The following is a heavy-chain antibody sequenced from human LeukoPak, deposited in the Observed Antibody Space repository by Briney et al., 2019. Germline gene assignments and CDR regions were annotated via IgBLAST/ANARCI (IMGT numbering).Heavy chain of an antibody. V-gene: IGHV4-59*08. CDR1: GVSMSGSF. D-gene: IGHD2-2*01. J-gene: IGHJ4*02. CDR3: AKHVSITYAHFDY. CDR2: VFFEGNT. Sequence: SETLSLTCTVSGVSMSGSFWSWIRQPPGKGLEWIGYVFFEGNTRYNPSLSSRLSISIDTSRSQFSLKLNSVTAADTAVYYCAKHVSITYAHFDYWGQGSLVTVSS.